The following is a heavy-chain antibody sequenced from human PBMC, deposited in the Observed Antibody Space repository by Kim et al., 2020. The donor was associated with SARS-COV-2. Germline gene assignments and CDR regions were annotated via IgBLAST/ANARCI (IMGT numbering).Heavy chain of an antibody. CDR2: INTNTGNP. D-gene: IGHD6-13*01. V-gene: IGHV7-4-1*02. Sequence: ASVKVSCKASGYTFTSYAMNWVRQAPGQGLEWMGWINTNTGNPTYAQGFTGRFVFSLDTSVSTAYLQISSLKAEDTAVYYCAREGGGIANPLWYVSSTAFDIWGQGTMVTVSS. CDR3: AREGGGIANPLWYVSSTAFDI. J-gene: IGHJ3*02. CDR1: GYTFTSYA.